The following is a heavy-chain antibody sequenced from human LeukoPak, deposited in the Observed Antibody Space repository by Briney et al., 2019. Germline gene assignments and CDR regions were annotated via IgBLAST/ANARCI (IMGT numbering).Heavy chain of an antibody. V-gene: IGHV3-23*01. CDR2: ISGSDVST. D-gene: IGHD1-1*01. Sequence: GGSLRLSCAASGFSFSSYAMSWVRQAPGQGLEWVSGISGSDVSTYYADSVKGRFTISRDNSKNTLFLQMNSLRADDTAVYYCAKDTILWTKGVKGGAFDIWGQGTMVTVSS. CDR3: AKDTILWTKGVKGGAFDI. J-gene: IGHJ3*02. CDR1: GFSFSSYA.